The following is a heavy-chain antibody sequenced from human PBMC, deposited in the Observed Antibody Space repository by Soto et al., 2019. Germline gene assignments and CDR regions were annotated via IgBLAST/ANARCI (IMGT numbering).Heavy chain of an antibody. Sequence: PSETLSLTCSVTGGSISSHYWSWIRQPPGKGLEWIGFITDLGNTNYNPSLKSRITISLDTSKRQFSLKLNSVTAADTAVYYCARYGDGFDDFYFDYWGQGTLVTVSS. D-gene: IGHD5-12*01. V-gene: IGHV4-59*11. CDR1: GGSISSHY. J-gene: IGHJ4*02. CDR2: ITDLGNT. CDR3: ARYGDGFDDFYFDY.